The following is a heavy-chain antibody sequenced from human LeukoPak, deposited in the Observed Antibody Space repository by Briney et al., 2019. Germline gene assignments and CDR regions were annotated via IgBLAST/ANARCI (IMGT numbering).Heavy chain of an antibody. CDR2: ISSNGGST. CDR1: RFTFSSYA. J-gene: IGHJ4*02. D-gene: IGHD3-22*01. CDR3: ARDLRSSGYYAFDY. V-gene: IGHV3-64*01. Sequence: GGSLRLSCAASRFTFSSYAMHWVRQAPGKGLEYVSAISSNGGSTYYANSVKGRFTISRDNSKNTLYLQMGSLRAEDMAVYYCARDLRSSGYYAFDYWGQGTLVTVSS.